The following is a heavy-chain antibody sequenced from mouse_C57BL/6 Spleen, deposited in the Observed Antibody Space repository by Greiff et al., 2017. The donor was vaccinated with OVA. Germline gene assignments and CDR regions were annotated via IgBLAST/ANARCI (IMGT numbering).Heavy chain of an antibody. CDR1: GFNIKDYY. CDR2: IDPEDGET. D-gene: IGHD2-5*01. J-gene: IGHJ3*01. CDR3: AGGDSNSAWFAY. Sequence: EVQLVESGAELVKPGASVKLSCTASGFNIKDYYMHWVKQRTEQGLEWIGRIDPEDGETKYAPKFQGKATITADTSSNTAYLQLSSLTSEDTAVYYCAGGDSNSAWFAYWGQGTLVTVSA. V-gene: IGHV14-2*01.